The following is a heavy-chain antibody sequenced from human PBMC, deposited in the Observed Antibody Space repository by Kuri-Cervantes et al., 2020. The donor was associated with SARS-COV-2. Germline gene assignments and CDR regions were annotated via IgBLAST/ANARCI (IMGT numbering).Heavy chain of an antibody. J-gene: IGHJ4*02. CDR2: IRSKAYGGTT. CDR3: TTLIGY. Sequence: GESLKISCTASGFTFGDYAMSWVRQAPGKGLEWVGFIRSKAYGGTTEYAASVKGRFTISRDDSKSIAYLQMNSLKTEDTAVYYCTTLIGYWGQGALVTVSS. CDR1: GFTFGDYA. V-gene: IGHV3-49*04.